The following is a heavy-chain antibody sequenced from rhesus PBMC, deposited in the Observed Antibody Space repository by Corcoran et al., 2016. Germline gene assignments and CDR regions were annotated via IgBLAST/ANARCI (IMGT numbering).Heavy chain of an antibody. CDR3: ARQGYTDHLGGLDS. Sequence: QVQLPESGPGLVKPSETLSLPCPVSGCSITGYHNWNRCRPAPGKGVEWFGAVYGNRATTNSNPSLTSRVTSSKDTSKNQCSLRLTSVTAADTAVYYCARQGYTDHLGGLDSWGQGVVVTVSS. CDR1: GCSITGYHN. V-gene: IGHV4-143*01. D-gene: IGHD2-39*02. J-gene: IGHJ6*01. CDR2: VYGNRATT.